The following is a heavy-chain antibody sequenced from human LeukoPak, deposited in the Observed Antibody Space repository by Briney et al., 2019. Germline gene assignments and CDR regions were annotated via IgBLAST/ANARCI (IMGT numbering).Heavy chain of an antibody. CDR1: GGSITSAHHH. CDR2: IYTRGST. D-gene: IGHD3-22*01. CDR3: ARDYYDSSLYLGF. J-gene: IGHJ4*02. Sequence: SETLSLTCTVSGGSITSAHHHWYWIRQPAGKGLECIGHIYTRGSTKYNPSLKSRVTISIDTSKNQFSLELRSVTAADTARYYCARDYYDSSLYLGFWGPGTLVTVSS. V-gene: IGHV4-61*09.